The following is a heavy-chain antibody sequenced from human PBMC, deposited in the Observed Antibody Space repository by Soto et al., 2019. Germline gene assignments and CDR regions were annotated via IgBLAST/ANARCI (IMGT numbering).Heavy chain of an antibody. Sequence: EVQLLESGGGLVQPGGSLRLSCAASGITFSTYAMRWVRQAPGKGLESVSVISESGGGTYYAGAVKGRFTVSRDHCQDTLYLRMNSRRAEDTTVYYCATFRIVVDPTGWGQGTAVTVSS. CDR1: GITFSTYA. J-gene: IGHJ6*01. V-gene: IGHV3-23*01. CDR2: ISESGGGT. D-gene: IGHD2-15*01. CDR3: ATFRIVVDPTG.